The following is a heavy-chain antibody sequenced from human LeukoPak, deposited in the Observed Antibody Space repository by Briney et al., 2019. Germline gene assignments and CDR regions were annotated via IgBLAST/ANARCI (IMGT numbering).Heavy chain of an antibody. D-gene: IGHD1-26*01. Sequence: ASVRVSCKASGYTFTAYYMHWVRQAAGQGLEWTGRINPNSGGTNYAQKFQGRVTMTRDTSISTAYMELTRLRSDDTAVYYCVTLWEASIVPKCNWGQGTLVTVSS. J-gene: IGHJ4*02. V-gene: IGHV1-2*06. CDR2: INPNSGGT. CDR3: VTLWEASIVPKCN. CDR1: GYTFTAYY.